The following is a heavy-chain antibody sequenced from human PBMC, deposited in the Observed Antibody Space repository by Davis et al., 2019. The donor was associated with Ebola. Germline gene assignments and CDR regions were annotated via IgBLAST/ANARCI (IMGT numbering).Heavy chain of an antibody. D-gene: IGHD6-19*01. CDR3: TRHGYSSGWYERYFDY. CDR1: GFTFSGSA. CDR2: IRSKANSYAT. J-gene: IGHJ4*02. Sequence: GESLKISCAASGFTFSGSAMHWVRQASGKGLEWVGRIRSKANSYATAYAASVKGRFTISRDDSKNTAYLQMNSLKTEDTAVYYCTRHGYSSGWYERYFDYWGQGTLVTVSS. V-gene: IGHV3-73*01.